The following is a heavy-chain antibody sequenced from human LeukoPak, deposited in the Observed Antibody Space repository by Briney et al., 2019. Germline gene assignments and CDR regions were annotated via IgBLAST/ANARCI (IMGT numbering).Heavy chain of an antibody. CDR1: GYTFTGQS. J-gene: IGHJ4*02. CDR2: INPKTGGI. Sequence: ASVKVSCKASGYTFTGQSMHWVRQAPGQGLEWMGWINPKTGGINYVQNFQGRVTMTRDTSISTAYMELGRLRSDDTAVYYCATGRAGDYFDYWGQGTLVTVSS. V-gene: IGHV1-2*02. CDR3: ATGRAGDYFDY.